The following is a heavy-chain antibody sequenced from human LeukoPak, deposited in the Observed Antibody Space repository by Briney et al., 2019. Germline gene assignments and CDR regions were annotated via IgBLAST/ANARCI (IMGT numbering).Heavy chain of an antibody. CDR2: ISSSSSYI. CDR1: GFTVSNNY. D-gene: IGHD5-24*01. V-gene: IGHV3-21*01. CDR3: ARDIGWLDY. J-gene: IGHJ4*02. Sequence: PGGSLRLSCVVSGFTVSNNYMSWVRQAPGKGLEWVSSISSSSSYIYYADSVKGRFTISRDNAKNSLYLQMNSLRAEDTAVYYCARDIGWLDYWGQGTLVTVSS.